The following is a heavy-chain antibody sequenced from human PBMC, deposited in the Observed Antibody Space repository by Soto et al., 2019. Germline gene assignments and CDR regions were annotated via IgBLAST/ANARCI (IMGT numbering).Heavy chain of an antibody. J-gene: IGHJ6*02. CDR1: GGSISNADYY. D-gene: IGHD5-12*01. CDR3: ARAIVVTVGGMDV. V-gene: IGHV4-30-4*01. Sequence: QVQLQESGPGLVKPSQTLSLTCTVSGGSISNADYYWSWVRQPPGKGLEWIGYIYYSGSSFFNPSPKSRVTMSKDTSKNKFSLRLTSVTAADTAVCYCARAIVVTVGGMDVWGRGTTVTVSS. CDR2: IYYSGSS.